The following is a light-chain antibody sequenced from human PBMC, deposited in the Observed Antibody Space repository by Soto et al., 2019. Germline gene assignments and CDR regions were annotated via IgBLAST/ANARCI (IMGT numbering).Light chain of an antibody. J-gene: IGKJ1*01. CDR1: QTISSW. Sequence: DIQMTQSPSTLSGSVGDRVTITCRASQTISSWLAWYQQKPGKAPKLLIYKASTLKSGVPSRFSGSGSGTDFTLTITSLQPEDFATYYCHQTYIAPWAFGQGTKVDIK. CDR2: KAS. CDR3: HQTYIAPWA. V-gene: IGKV1-5*03.